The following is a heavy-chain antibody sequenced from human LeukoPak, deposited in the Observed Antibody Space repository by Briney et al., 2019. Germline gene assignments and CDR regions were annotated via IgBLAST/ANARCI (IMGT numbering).Heavy chain of an antibody. CDR1: GFTFSSYW. D-gene: IGHD4-11*01. CDR3: ARDQRDYHYPAFDY. J-gene: IGHJ4*02. V-gene: IGHV3-74*01. Sequence: GGSLRLSCEVSGFTFSSYWMHWVRQVPGKGPVWVSRINTGGSIIDYADFVKGRFTISRDDAKNTLYLQMTGLRTEDTAVYYGARDQRDYHYPAFDYWGQGTPVTVSS. CDR2: INTGGSII.